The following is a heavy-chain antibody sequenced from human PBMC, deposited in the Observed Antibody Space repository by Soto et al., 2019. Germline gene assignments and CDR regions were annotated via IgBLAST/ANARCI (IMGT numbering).Heavy chain of an antibody. CDR2: ISGSGGNT. CDR1: GFTFSPYA. D-gene: IGHD3-16*01. Sequence: GGSLRLSCAASGFTFSPYAMTWVRQAPGKGLEWVSSISGSGGNTNYADSVKGRFTVSRDNSKRTLSLQMNSLTEEDTTIYYCAKGLRRLLRTQYYYGLDVWGRGTTVTVSS. J-gene: IGHJ6*02. CDR3: AKGLRRLLRTQYYYGLDV. V-gene: IGHV3-23*01.